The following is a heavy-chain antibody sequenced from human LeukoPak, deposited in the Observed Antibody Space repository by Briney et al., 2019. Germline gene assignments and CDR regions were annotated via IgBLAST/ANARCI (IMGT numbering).Heavy chain of an antibody. J-gene: IGHJ4*02. Sequence: SETLSLTCAVYGGSFSGYYWSWIRQPPGKGLEWIGEINHSGSTNYNPSLKSRVTISVDTSKNQFSLKLSSVTAADTAMYYCAREKYYYGSGSYNRRGFDYWGQGTLVTVSS. CDR2: INHSGST. V-gene: IGHV4-34*01. CDR3: AREKYYYGSGSYNRRGFDY. D-gene: IGHD3-10*01. CDR1: GGSFSGYY.